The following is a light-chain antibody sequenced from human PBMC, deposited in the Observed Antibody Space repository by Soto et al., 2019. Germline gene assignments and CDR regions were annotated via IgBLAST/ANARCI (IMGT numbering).Light chain of an antibody. CDR1: SSNIGPNA. V-gene: IGLV1-44*01. CDR2: NND. Sequence: QSVLTQPPSASGTPRQKVTISCSGSSSNIGPNAVNWYQQLPGTAPKLLLYNNDQRPSGVSDRFSGSKSGTSASLAISGLQSYDEADYHCTAWDDSLNGLVFGTGTKVA. J-gene: IGLJ1*01. CDR3: TAWDDSLNGLV.